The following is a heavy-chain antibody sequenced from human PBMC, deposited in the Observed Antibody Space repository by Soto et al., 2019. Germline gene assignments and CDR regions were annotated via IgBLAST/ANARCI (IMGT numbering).Heavy chain of an antibody. V-gene: IGHV3-23*01. CDR1: GFTFSSYA. D-gene: IGHD1-26*01. CDR2: ISGSGGST. CDR3: ARTVLGELLPGPPGGSPQYGMDV. J-gene: IGHJ6*02. Sequence: GGSLRLSCAASGFTFSSYAMSWVRQAPGKGLEWVSAISGSGGSTYYADSVKGRFTISRDNSKNTLYLQMNSLRAEDTAVYYCARTVLGELLPGPPGGSPQYGMDVWGQGTTVTVSS.